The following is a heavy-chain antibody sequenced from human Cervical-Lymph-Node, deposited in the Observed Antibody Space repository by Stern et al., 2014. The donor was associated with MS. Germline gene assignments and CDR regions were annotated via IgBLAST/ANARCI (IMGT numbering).Heavy chain of an antibody. Sequence: VQLQESGPGLVKPSETLSLTCTVSGGSISSYYWSWIRQPPGKGLEWIGYIYYSGSTNYNPSLKSRVTISVDTSKNQFSLKLSSVTAADTAVYYCARDKPYSSGWAFDYWGQGTLVTVSS. CDR3: ARDKPYSSGWAFDY. CDR2: IYYSGST. CDR1: GGSISSYY. J-gene: IGHJ4*02. D-gene: IGHD6-19*01. V-gene: IGHV4-59*01.